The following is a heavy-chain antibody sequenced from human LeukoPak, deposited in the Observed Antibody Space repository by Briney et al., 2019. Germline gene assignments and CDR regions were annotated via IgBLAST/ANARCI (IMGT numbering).Heavy chain of an antibody. D-gene: IGHD3-3*01. CDR3: ARGGEWLDY. V-gene: IGHV4-61*01. J-gene: IGHJ4*02. CDR1: GGSISSSSYY. CDR2: IYYSGST. Sequence: SETLSLTCTVSGGSISSSSYYWSWIRQPPGKGLEYIGYIYYSGSTNYNPSLESRVTISVDTSKNQFSLKLSSVTTADTALYYCARGGEWLDYWGQGTLVTVSS.